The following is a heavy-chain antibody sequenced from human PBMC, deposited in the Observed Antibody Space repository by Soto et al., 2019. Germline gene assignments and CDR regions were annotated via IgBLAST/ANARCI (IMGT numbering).Heavy chain of an antibody. CDR1: GGSISSYY. CDR3: ASVXETPTMTGDYYYYGLDV. J-gene: IGHJ6*02. V-gene: IGHV4-59*01. D-gene: IGHD4-17*01. CDR2: IFYGGST. Sequence: PSETLSLTCAVSGGSISSYYWSWIRQPPGKGLEWIGYIFYGGSTNYSPSLKSRVTISLNTSKSQFYMTLSSVTAADTAVYYCASVXETPTMTGDYYYYGLDVWGQGTTVTVSS.